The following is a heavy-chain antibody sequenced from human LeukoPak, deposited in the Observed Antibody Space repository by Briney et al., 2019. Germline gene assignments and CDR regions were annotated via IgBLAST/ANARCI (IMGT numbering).Heavy chain of an antibody. Sequence: PSETLSLTCTVSGGSISSYYWSLIRQPPGKGLEWIGYIHYSGSTNYNPSLKSRVTISVDTSKNQFSLKLNSVTAADTAVYYCARIACSGGSCYSQRGAFDIWGQGTMVTVSS. V-gene: IGHV4-59*12. CDR2: IHYSGST. CDR1: GGSISSYY. D-gene: IGHD2-15*01. J-gene: IGHJ3*02. CDR3: ARIACSGGSCYSQRGAFDI.